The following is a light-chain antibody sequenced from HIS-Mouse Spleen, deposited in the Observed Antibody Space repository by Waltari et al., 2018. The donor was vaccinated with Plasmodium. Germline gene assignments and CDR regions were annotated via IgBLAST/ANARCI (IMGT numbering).Light chain of an antibody. CDR1: ALPKKY. V-gene: IGLV3-10*01. Sequence: SYELTQPPSVSVSPGQTARITCSGDALPKKYAYWYQQKSGQAPGLVIDEDIKRPSGIPEGFSGSSSGTMATLTISGAQVEDEADYYCYSTDSSGNHRVFGGGTKLTVL. CDR2: EDI. J-gene: IGLJ3*02. CDR3: YSTDSSGNHRV.